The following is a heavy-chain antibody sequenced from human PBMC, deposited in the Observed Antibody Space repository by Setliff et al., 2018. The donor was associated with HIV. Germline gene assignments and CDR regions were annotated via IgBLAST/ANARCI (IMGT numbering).Heavy chain of an antibody. J-gene: IGHJ2*01. D-gene: IGHD6-13*01. CDR2: VYYTGST. CDR1: GGSVSSSGYY. Sequence: KTSETLSLTCTLSGGSVSSSGYYWGWLRQPPGQGPEWIGSVYYTGSTYYSLSLNSRVTISVDTSKNQFSLKLSSVTAADTAVYYCARGIAAAGSRYWYFDLWGRGTLVTVSS. CDR3: ARGIAAAGSRYWYFDL. V-gene: IGHV4-39*07.